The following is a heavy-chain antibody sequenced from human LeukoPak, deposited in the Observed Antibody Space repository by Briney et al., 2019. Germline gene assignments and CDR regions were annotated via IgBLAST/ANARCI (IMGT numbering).Heavy chain of an antibody. J-gene: IGHJ4*02. CDR3: ARGGCSSTSCYAYDY. CDR1: GYTFTDYN. Sequence: ASVTVSCKASGYTFTDYNMHWVRQAPGQGREEMGWINPYSGVTNYSQKFQARVTMTRDTSIRTAYMEMSSLESEDTAVYYCARGGCSSTSCYAYDYWGQGTLVTVSS. D-gene: IGHD2-2*01. CDR2: INPYSGVT. V-gene: IGHV1-2*02.